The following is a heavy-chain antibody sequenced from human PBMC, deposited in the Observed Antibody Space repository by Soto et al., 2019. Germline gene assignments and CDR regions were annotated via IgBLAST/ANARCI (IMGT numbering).Heavy chain of an antibody. CDR2: IYYSGST. V-gene: IGHV4-61*08. J-gene: IGHJ4*02. CDR1: GGSISSGGYY. D-gene: IGHD3-16*01. Sequence: TSETLSLTCTVSGGSISSGGYYWSWIRQPPGKGLEWIGYIYYSGSTNYNPSLKSRVTISVDTSKNQFSLKLSSVTAADTAVYYCARRWGTTFDYWGQGTLVTVSS. CDR3: ARRWGTTFDY.